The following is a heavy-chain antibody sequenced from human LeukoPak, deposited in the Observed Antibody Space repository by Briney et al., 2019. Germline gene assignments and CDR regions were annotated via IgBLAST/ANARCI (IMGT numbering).Heavy chain of an antibody. CDR3: AGQAGRYYYYGMDV. Sequence: GGSLRLSCAASGFTVSSNYMSWVRQAPGKGLEWVSVIYSGGSTYYADSVKGRFTISRDNSKNTLYLQMNSLRAEDTAVYYCAGQAGRYYYYGMDVWGQGTTVTVSS. J-gene: IGHJ6*02. CDR2: IYSGGST. CDR1: GFTVSSNY. V-gene: IGHV3-66*04.